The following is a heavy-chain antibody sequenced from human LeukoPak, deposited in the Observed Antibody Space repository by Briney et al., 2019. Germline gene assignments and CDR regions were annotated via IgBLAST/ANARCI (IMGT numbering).Heavy chain of an antibody. J-gene: IGHJ4*02. CDR3: VSWAGRNSDVASFDY. Sequence: ASVKVSCKASGYTFTDYYIHWVRQAPGQGFEWMGWITHKSGATKFAQTFQDRVTLTRDTSISTAYMELSNLTPDDTALYFCVSWAGRNSDVASFDYWGQGTLVTVSS. D-gene: IGHD1-14*01. CDR2: ITHKSGAT. CDR1: GYTFTDYY. V-gene: IGHV1-2*02.